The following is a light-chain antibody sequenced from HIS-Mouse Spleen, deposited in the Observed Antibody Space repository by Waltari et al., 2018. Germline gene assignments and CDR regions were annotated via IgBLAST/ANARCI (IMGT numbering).Light chain of an antibody. CDR2: AAS. Sequence: DIQLTQSPSFLSASVGDRVTITCRASQGISSYLAWYQQKPGKAPKPLIYAASTLQSRVPSRFSGSGSGTEFTLTICSLQPEDCATYYCQQLNSYPQTFGQGPKVEIK. CDR3: QQLNSYPQT. V-gene: IGKV1-9*01. J-gene: IGKJ1*01. CDR1: QGISSY.